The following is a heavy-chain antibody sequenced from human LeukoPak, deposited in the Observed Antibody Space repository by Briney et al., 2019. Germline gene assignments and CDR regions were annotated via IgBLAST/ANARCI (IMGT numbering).Heavy chain of an antibody. CDR2: ISSSSSYI. CDR1: GFTFSTYS. D-gene: IGHD3-22*01. CDR3: EGGPIRQVGGSGYPEAFDI. V-gene: IGHV3-21*01. Sequence: GGSLRLSCGASGFTFSTYSMNWVRQAPGKGLEWVSSISSSSSYIYYADSVKGRFTISRDNAKNSLYLQMNSLRAEDTAVYYCEGGPIRQVGGSGYPEAFDIWGQGTMVTVSS. J-gene: IGHJ3*02.